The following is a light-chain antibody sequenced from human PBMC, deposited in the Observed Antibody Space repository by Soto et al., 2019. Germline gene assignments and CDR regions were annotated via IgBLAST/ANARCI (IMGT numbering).Light chain of an antibody. CDR1: STNIGAGYD. J-gene: IGLJ3*02. CDR2: DNI. Sequence: QSVLTQPPSVSGAPGQRVTISCTGSSTNIGAGYDVQWYQQLPGTAPKLLIYDNINRPSGVPDRFSGSKSGTSASLAITGVQAEDEADYYCQSLDSTLSASLLFGGGTKVTVL. CDR3: QSLDSTLSASLL. V-gene: IGLV1-40*01.